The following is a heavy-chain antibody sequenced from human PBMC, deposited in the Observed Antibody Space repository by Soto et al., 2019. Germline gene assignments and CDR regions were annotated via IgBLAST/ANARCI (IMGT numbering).Heavy chain of an antibody. CDR2: INHSGST. CDR1: GGSFSGYY. Sequence: PSETLSLTCAVYGGSFSGYYWSWILQPPWKGLEWIGEINHSGSTNYNPSLKSRVTISVDTSKNQFSLKLSSVTAADTAVYYCARVVVAATLYYYYYMDVWGKGTTVTVSS. J-gene: IGHJ6*03. V-gene: IGHV4-34*01. CDR3: ARVVVAATLYYYYYMDV. D-gene: IGHD2-15*01.